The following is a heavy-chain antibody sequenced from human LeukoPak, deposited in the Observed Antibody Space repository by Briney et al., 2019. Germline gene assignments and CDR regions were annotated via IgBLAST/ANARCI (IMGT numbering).Heavy chain of an antibody. D-gene: IGHD5-12*01. J-gene: IGHJ4*02. CDR2: ISGRGDKT. Sequence: GGSLRLSCGATGFPLTICSISWVRQAPGKGLEWVSGISGRGDKTFYADSVRGQFTISRDNSKNVLYLTMNNLRAEDTATYYCAKHQFGIAVVAYSISPLTDFVLWGQGTLVTVSS. V-gene: IGHV3-23*01. CDR3: AKHQFGIAVVAYSISPLTDFVL. CDR1: GFPLTICS.